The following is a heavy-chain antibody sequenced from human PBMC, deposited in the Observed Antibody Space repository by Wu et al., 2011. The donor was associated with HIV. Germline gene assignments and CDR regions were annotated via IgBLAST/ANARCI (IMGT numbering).Heavy chain of an antibody. V-gene: IGHV1-8*01. Sequence: QVQLVQSGAEVRKPGSSVKVSCKTSGGTFSSSAISWVRQAPGQGLEWMGWMNPNSGNTGYARKFQGRVTMTRNTSISTAYMELSSLRSEDTAVFYXARDLVGAHYFDYWGQGTLVTVSS. CDR2: MNPNSGNT. D-gene: IGHD1-26*01. J-gene: IGHJ4*02. CDR3: ARDLVGAHYFDY. CDR1: GGTFSSSA.